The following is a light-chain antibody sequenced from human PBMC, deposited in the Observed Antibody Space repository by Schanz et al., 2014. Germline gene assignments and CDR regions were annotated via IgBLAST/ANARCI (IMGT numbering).Light chain of an antibody. J-gene: IGLJ3*02. CDR1: TSNIGAGHD. V-gene: IGLV1-40*01. CDR3: AAWDDSLNGRGV. Sequence: QSVLTQPPSVSGAPGQRVTISCTGSTSNIGAGHDVHWYQQVPGTAPKLLIYANIIRPSGVPDRFSGSKSGTSASLAITGLQAEDEADYYCAAWDDSLNGRGVFGGGTKLTVL. CDR2: ANI.